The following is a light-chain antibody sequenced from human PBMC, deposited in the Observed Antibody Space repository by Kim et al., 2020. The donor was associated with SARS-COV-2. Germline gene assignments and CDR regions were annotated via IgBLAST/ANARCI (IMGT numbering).Light chain of an antibody. CDR3: QVWDTDSAVV. J-gene: IGLJ2*01. CDR2: YDD. V-gene: IGLV3-21*04. CDR1: NVESKS. Sequence: SYELTQSPSVSVAPGQTARITCGGSNVESKSLHWYQQRPGQAPIVVISYDDERPSGIPERFSGSNSRNTATLTITRVEAGDEAYYYCQVWDTDSAVVFGGGTQLTVL.